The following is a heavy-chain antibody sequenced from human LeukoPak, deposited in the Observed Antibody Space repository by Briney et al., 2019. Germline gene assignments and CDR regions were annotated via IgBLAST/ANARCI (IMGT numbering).Heavy chain of an antibody. V-gene: IGHV3-21*01. CDR2: ISSSSSYI. CDR3: ARDMAPSGGWYTPPQIDY. D-gene: IGHD6-19*01. CDR1: GFTFSSYS. J-gene: IGHJ4*02. Sequence: PGGSLRLSCAASGFTFSSYSMNWVRQAPGKGLEWVSPISSSSSYIYYADSVKGRFTLSRDNAKNSLSMQMTSLRAEDTAVYYCARDMAPSGGWYTPPQIDYWGQGTLVTVSS.